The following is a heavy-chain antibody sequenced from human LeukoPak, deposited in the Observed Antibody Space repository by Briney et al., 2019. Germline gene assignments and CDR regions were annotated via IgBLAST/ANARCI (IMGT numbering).Heavy chain of an antibody. CDR1: GGSISSYY. CDR3: AKDYVRKSTVTTPFDY. J-gene: IGHJ4*02. Sequence: SETLSLTCTVSGGSISSYYWSWIRQPPGKGLEWIGYIYYSGSTNYNPSLKSRVTISVDTSKNQFSLKLSSVTAADTAVYYCAKDYVRKSTVTTPFDYWGQGTLVTVSS. V-gene: IGHV4-59*01. CDR2: IYYSGST. D-gene: IGHD4-17*01.